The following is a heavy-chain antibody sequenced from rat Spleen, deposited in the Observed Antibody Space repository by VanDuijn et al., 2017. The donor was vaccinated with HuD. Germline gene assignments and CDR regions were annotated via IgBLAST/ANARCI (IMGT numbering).Heavy chain of an antibody. V-gene: IGHV5-20*01. CDR2: ISYDGGVT. D-gene: IGHD1-3*01. J-gene: IGHJ2*01. CDR3: TTDRPGALMEA. CDR1: GFTFSYYD. Sequence: EVQLVESGGGLVQPGRSMKLSCAASGFTFSYYDMAWVRQAPKRGLEWVAYISYDGGVTYYRDSVKGRFTISRDNAQSTLYLQMDSLRSEDTATYYCTTDRPGALMEAWGQGVMVTVSS.